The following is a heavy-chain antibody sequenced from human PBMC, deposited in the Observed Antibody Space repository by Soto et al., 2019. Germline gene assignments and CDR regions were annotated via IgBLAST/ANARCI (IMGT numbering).Heavy chain of an antibody. J-gene: IGHJ4*02. CDR2: IGTAGDT. Sequence: GGSLRLSCAASGFTFSSYDMHWVRQATGKGLEWVSAIGTAGDTYYPGSVKGRFTISRENAKNSLYLQMNSLRAGDTAVYYCARARIYCSSTSCSQYYFDYWGQGTLVTVSS. D-gene: IGHD2-2*01. V-gene: IGHV3-13*01. CDR3: ARARIYCSSTSCSQYYFDY. CDR1: GFTFSSYD.